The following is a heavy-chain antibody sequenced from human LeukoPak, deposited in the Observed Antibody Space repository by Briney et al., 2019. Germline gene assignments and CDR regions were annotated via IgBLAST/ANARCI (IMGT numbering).Heavy chain of an antibody. CDR3: AELGITMIGGV. J-gene: IGHJ6*04. Sequence: GGSLGLSCAASGFTFSNYWMHWVRQAPGKGLVWVSRINSDGINTSYADSVKGRFTISRDNAKNTLNLQMNSLRAEDTAVYYCAELGITMIGGVWGKGTTVTISS. CDR1: GFTFSNYW. V-gene: IGHV3-74*01. CDR2: INSDGINT. D-gene: IGHD3-10*02.